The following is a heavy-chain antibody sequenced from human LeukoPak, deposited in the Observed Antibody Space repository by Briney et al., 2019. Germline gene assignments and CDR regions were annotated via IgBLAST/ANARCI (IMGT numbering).Heavy chain of an antibody. CDR2: IYYSGST. Sequence: SETLSLTCTVSGGSIGSYYWSWIRQPPGKGLEWIGYIYYSGSTYYNPSLKSRVTISVDTSKNQFSLKLSSVTAADTAVYYCARVAPRPGADYWGQGTLVTVSS. D-gene: IGHD3-10*01. CDR3: ARVAPRPGADY. CDR1: GGSIGSYY. V-gene: IGHV4-59*12. J-gene: IGHJ4*02.